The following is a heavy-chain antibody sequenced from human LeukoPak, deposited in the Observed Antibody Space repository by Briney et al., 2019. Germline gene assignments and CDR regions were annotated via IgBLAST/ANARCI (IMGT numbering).Heavy chain of an antibody. J-gene: IGHJ4*02. CDR1: GGSISSYY. V-gene: IGHV4-4*07. CDR3: ARANGYCSGGSCYPYFDY. Sequence: PSETLSLTCTVSGGSISSYYGSWIRQPAGKGLEWIGRIYTSGSTNYNPSLKSRVTMSVDTSKNQFSLKLSSVTAADTAVYYCARANGYCSGGSCYPYFDYWGQGTLVTVSS. D-gene: IGHD2-15*01. CDR2: IYTSGST.